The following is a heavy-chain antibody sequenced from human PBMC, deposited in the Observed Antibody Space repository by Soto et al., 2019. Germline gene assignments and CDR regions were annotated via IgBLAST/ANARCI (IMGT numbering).Heavy chain of an antibody. CDR3: ARDRAGYYSHFVY. D-gene: IGHD3-22*01. V-gene: IGHV1-69*01. Sequence: QVYLVQSGAEVKKPGSSVKVSCKALRGTFTNYAFSWVRQAPGQGLEWMGGIMPFFGSGHYAQKFQGRINITADEFTSSVYWELTSLRSEDTAVYYCARDRAGYYSHFVYWGQGTLVTVSS. CDR1: RGTFTNYA. CDR2: IMPFFGSG. J-gene: IGHJ4*02.